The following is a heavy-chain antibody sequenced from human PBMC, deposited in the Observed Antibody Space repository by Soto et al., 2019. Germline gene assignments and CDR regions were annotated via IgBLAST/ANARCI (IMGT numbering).Heavy chain of an antibody. CDR2: ISYDGGNK. J-gene: IGHJ4*02. CDR1: GFTFSSYG. D-gene: IGHD6-6*01. Sequence: QVQLVESGGGVVQPGRSLRLSCAASGFTFSSYGMHWVRQAPGKGLEWVAVISYDGGNKYYADSVEGRFTISRDDSKNTLYLQMNSLRAEDTAVYYCATDRGAARPGELDYWGQGTLVTVSS. CDR3: ATDRGAARPGELDY. V-gene: IGHV3-30*03.